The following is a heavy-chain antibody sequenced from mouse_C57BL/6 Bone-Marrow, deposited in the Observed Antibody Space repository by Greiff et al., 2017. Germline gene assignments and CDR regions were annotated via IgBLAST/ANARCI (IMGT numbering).Heavy chain of an antibody. Sequence: EVKLVESEGGLVQPGSSMKLSCTASGFTFSDYYMAWVRQVPEKGLEWVANINYDGSSTYYLDSLKSRFIISRDNAKNILYLQMSSLKSEDTAMYYCARDDYGLDYWGQGTTLTVSS. J-gene: IGHJ2*01. CDR2: INYDGSST. V-gene: IGHV5-16*01. D-gene: IGHD1-1*01. CDR1: GFTFSDYY. CDR3: ARDDYGLDY.